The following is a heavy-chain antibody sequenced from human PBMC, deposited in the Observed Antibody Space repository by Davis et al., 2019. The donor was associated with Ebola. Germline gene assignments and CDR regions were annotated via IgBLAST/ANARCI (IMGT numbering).Heavy chain of an antibody. CDR3: AREGFLEWLLWVMDV. J-gene: IGHJ6*03. V-gene: IGHV3-53*01. CDR2: MYAVGNT. Sequence: GESLKISCAASGFSVSANYMIWVRQAPGKGLEWVSLMYAVGNTLYADSVKGRFTISRDNAKNSLYLQMNSLRAEDTAVYYCAREGFLEWLLWVMDVWGKGTTVTVSS. D-gene: IGHD3-3*01. CDR1: GFSVSANY.